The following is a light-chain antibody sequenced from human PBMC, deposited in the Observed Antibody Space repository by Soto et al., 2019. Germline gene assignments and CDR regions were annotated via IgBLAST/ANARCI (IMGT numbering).Light chain of an antibody. CDR3: GAGDTSMNVYG. Sequence: QSVLTQPPSVSAAPGHKVTISCPGTASKIGNDYVSWYQQLPGEAPHLLIYDNNRRPSGIPGGFSGSRSDTSATLGITGLQTGCEADYYCGAGDTSMNVYGFGTGTQGTV. CDR2: DNN. CDR1: ASKIGNDY. V-gene: IGLV1-51*01. J-gene: IGLJ1*01.